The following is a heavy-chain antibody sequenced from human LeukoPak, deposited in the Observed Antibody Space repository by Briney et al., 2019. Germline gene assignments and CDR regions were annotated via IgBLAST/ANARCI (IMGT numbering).Heavy chain of an antibody. Sequence: ASVKVSCKASGYTFTSYGIIWVRQAPGQGLEWMGWISAYNGNTNYAQKLQGRVTMTTDTSTSTAYMELRSLRSDDTAVYYCARIRTHVSWFDPWGQGTLVPVSS. V-gene: IGHV1-18*01. CDR3: ARIRTHVSWFDP. CDR1: GYTFTSYG. J-gene: IGHJ5*02. D-gene: IGHD3-10*01. CDR2: ISAYNGNT.